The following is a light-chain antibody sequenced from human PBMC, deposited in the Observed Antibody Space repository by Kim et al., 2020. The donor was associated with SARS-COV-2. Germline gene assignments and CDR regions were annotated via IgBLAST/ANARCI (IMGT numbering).Light chain of an antibody. CDR2: AAS. CDR3: QQSYSTPPELT. CDR1: QSISSY. V-gene: IGKV1-39*01. Sequence: DIQMTQSPSSLSASVGDRVTITCRASQSISSYLNWYQQKPGKAPKLLIYAASSLQSGVPSRFSGSGSGTDFTLTISSLQPEDFATYYCQQSYSTPPELTFGGGTMVDIK. J-gene: IGKJ4*01.